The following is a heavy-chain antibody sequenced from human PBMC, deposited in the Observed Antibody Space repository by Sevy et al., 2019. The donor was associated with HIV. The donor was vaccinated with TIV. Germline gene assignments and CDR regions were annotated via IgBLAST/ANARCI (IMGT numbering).Heavy chain of an antibody. CDR1: GFTFTSSA. CDR2: IVVGSGNT. V-gene: IGHV1-58*01. CDR3: AAAPYYDFWSGEALDY. D-gene: IGHD3-3*01. Sequence: ASVKVSCKASGFTFTSSAVQWVRQARGQRLAWIGWIVVGSGNTNYAQKFQERVTITRDMSTSTAYMELSSLRSEDTGVYYCAAAPYYDFWSGEALDYWGPGTLVTVSS. J-gene: IGHJ4*02.